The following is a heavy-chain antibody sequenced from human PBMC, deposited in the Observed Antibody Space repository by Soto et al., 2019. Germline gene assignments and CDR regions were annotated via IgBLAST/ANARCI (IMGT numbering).Heavy chain of an antibody. D-gene: IGHD3-10*01. CDR2: INPNSGGT. CDR1: GYTFTGYY. Sequence: ASVKVSCKASGYTFTGYYMHWVRQAPGQGLEWMGWINPNSGGTNYAQKFQGWVTMTRDTSISTAYMELSRLRSDDTAVYYCARAGLLWFGELLPYYSGMDVWGQGTTVTVSS. CDR3: ARAGLLWFGELLPYYSGMDV. J-gene: IGHJ6*02. V-gene: IGHV1-2*04.